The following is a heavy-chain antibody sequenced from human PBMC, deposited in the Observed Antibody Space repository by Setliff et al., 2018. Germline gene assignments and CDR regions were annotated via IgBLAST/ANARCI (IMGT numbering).Heavy chain of an antibody. CDR1: GDSIFDNY. CDR3: ARLSPYNTGPPFDY. D-gene: IGHD2-8*02. J-gene: IGHJ4*02. CDR2: ISYTGST. V-gene: IGHV4-59*08. Sequence: TSETLSLTCSVSGDSIFDNYWSWIRQSPGRGLEWIAYISYTGSTNYNPSLKSRVTISLDTSKNHFSLNLRSVTAADTAVYYRARLSPYNTGPPFDYWGQGTLVTVSS.